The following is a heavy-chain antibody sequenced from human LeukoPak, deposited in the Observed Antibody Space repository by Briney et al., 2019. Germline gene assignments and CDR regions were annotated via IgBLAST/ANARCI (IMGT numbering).Heavy chain of an antibody. Sequence: GGSPRLSRAASGFSFNFYLIKWVRQAPGRGLEWVANIDPAGTDTYYVDPVKGRFIISRDNAKNLVYLQMNTLRAEDTAVYSCGRFGYVAGIDLWGQGTLVTVSS. D-gene: IGHD6-19*01. CDR1: GFSFNFYL. CDR3: GRFGYVAGIDL. V-gene: IGHV3-7*01. CDR2: IDPAGTDT. J-gene: IGHJ4*02.